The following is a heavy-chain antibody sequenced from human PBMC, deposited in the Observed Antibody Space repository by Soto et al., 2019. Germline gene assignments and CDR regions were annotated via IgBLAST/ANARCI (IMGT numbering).Heavy chain of an antibody. V-gene: IGHV1-18*01. J-gene: IGHJ4*02. CDR3: ARDRGYSGYGDY. CDR2: ISAYNGNT. Sequence: QVQLVQSGGEVKKPGASVKVSCKASGYSFTSYGISWVRQAPGQGLEWMGWISAYNGNTNYAAKFQGRVTMTTDTSTSTAYRELRSLRSDDTAVNYGARDRGYSGYGDYWGQGTLVTVS. D-gene: IGHD5-12*01. CDR1: GYSFTSYG.